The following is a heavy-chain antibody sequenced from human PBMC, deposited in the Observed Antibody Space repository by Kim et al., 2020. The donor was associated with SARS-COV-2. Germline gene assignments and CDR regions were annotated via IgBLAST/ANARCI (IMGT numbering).Heavy chain of an antibody. CDR3: ARIGIAAADDFDY. V-gene: IGHV3-30*04. CDR2: ISYDGSNK. CDR1: GFTFSSYA. D-gene: IGHD6-13*01. Sequence: GGSLRLSCAASGFTFSSYAMHWVRQAPGKGLEWVAVISYDGSNKYYADSVKGRFTISRDNSKNTLYLQMNSLRAEDTAVYYCARIGIAAADDFDYWGQGT. J-gene: IGHJ4*02.